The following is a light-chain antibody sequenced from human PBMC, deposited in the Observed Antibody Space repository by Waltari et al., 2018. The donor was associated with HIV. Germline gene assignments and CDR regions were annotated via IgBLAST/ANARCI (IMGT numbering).Light chain of an antibody. CDR1: TGDVTPGHY. CDR3: LLSYSGARV. Sequence: QAVVTQEPSLTVSPGGTVTLTCGSSTGDVTPGHYAYCFQQMPDQAPRTLIYDTTHKHSWTPARFSGSLPGGKAALTLSGAQPEDEAEYYCLLSYSGARVFGGGTKLTVL. V-gene: IGLV7-46*01. J-gene: IGLJ3*02. CDR2: DTT.